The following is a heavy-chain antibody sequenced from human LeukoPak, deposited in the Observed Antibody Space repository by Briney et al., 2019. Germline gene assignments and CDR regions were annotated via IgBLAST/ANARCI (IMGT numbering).Heavy chain of an antibody. V-gene: IGHV3-64D*06. D-gene: IGHD5-24*01. CDR3: VGAVRDGYNIYFQH. CDR2: ISSNGRST. Sequence: GGSLRFSCSASGVTFSNYVMHWVRQAPGKGLEYVSVISSNGRSTDYADSVKGRFTISGDNSKKTVYLQMSSLRAEDTAVYYRVGAVRDGYNIYFQHWGQGTLVTVSS. CDR1: GVTFSNYV. J-gene: IGHJ1*01.